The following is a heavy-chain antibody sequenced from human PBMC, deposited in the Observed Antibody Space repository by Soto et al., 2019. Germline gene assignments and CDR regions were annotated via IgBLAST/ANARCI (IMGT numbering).Heavy chain of an antibody. D-gene: IGHD3-9*01. CDR3: ARMGQYYDILTGYWSGYYFDY. V-gene: IGHV2-70*11. J-gene: IGHJ4*02. CDR1: GFSLSTSGMC. CDR2: IDWDDDK. Sequence: SGPTLVNPTHTRTLTCNLSGFSLSTSGMCVSWIRQPPGKALEWLARIDWDDDKYYSTSLKTRLTISKDTSKNQVVLTMTNMDPVDTATYYCARMGQYYDILTGYWSGYYFDYWGQGTLVTVSS.